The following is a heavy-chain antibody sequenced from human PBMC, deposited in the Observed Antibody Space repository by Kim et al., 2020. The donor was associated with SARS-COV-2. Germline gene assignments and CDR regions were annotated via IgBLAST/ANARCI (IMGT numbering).Heavy chain of an antibody. CDR2: ISSSSGTT. V-gene: IGHV3-48*04. J-gene: IGHJ4*02. D-gene: IGHD7-27*01. CDR3: ASQTHLGSQHRDY. CDR1: GFTFSSYK. Sequence: GGSLRLSCAASGFTFSSYKMNWVRQGPGKGLQWVSYISSSSGTTYYADSVKGRFTISRDNAKNSLYLQMNSLRAEDTAVYYCASQTHLGSQHRDYGAQG.